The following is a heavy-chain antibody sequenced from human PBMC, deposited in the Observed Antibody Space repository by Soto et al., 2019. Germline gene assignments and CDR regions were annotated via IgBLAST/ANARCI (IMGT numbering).Heavy chain of an antibody. CDR3: AREGSGWNSRGSFDF. CDR2: IYSGGST. Sequence: GGSLRLFCEASGFTVSSNYMSWVRQAPGKGLEWVSVIYSGGSTYYADSVRGRFTISRDNSKNTLYMQMNSLRDEDTAIYYCAREGSGWNSRGSFDFWGRGTMVTVSS. J-gene: IGHJ3*01. V-gene: IGHV3-53*01. D-gene: IGHD6-19*01. CDR1: GFTVSSNY.